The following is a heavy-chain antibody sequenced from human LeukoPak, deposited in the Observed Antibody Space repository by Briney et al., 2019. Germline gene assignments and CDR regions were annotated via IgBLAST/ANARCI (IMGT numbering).Heavy chain of an antibody. CDR3: ARDIGFSPRYGMDV. J-gene: IGHJ6*02. D-gene: IGHD2-15*01. CDR1: GFTFSPYA. Sequence: PGRSLRLSCAASGFTFSPYAMHWVRQAPGKGPEWVAVISYDGSNKYNADSVKGRFTISRDNSKNTLYLQMDSLRVDDTAVYYCARDIGFSPRYGMDVWGQGTAVTVSS. CDR2: ISYDGSNK. V-gene: IGHV3-30-3*01.